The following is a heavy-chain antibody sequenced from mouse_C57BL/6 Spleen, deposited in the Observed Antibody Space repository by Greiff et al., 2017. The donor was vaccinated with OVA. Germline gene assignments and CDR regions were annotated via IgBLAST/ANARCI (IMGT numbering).Heavy chain of an antibody. Sequence: QVQLQQSGAELAKPGASVKLSCKASGYTFTSYWIHWVKQRPGQGLEWIGYINPSSVYTKYNQKLKDKATLTADKTASTAYMQLSSLTYEDSAVYYCARDEYWYFDVWGTGNTGTGSS. CDR3: ARDEYWYFDV. CDR2: INPSSVYT. J-gene: IGHJ1*03. CDR1: GYTFTSYW. V-gene: IGHV1-7*01.